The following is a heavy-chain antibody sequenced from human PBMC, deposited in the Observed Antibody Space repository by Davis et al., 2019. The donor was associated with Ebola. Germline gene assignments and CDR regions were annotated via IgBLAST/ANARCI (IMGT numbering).Heavy chain of an antibody. V-gene: IGHV4-39*02. J-gene: IGHJ4*02. D-gene: IGHD6-13*01. CDR3: ARESSSSWQLDY. Sequence: GSLRLTCTVSGGSIISSSSYWGWIRQPPRKGLEWIGSIYYSGITYYNPSLKSRVTISVDTSKNQFSLKLRSVTAADTAVYYCARESSSSWQLDYWGQGTLVTVSS. CDR1: GGSIISSSSY. CDR2: IYYSGIT.